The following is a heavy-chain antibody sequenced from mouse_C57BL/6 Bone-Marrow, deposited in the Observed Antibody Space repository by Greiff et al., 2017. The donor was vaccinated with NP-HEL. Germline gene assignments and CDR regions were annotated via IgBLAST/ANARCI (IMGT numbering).Heavy chain of an antibody. J-gene: IGHJ4*01. D-gene: IGHD2-4*01. CDR1: GFTFSDYY. Sequence: EVKLMESEGGLVQPGSSMKLSCTASGFTFSDYYMAWVRQVPEKGLEWVANINYDGSSTYYLDSLKSRFIISRDNAENILYLQMRSLKSEDTATYYCAREGGLRRRTYAMDYWGQGTSVTVSS. V-gene: IGHV5-16*01. CDR3: AREGGLRRRTYAMDY. CDR2: INYDGSST.